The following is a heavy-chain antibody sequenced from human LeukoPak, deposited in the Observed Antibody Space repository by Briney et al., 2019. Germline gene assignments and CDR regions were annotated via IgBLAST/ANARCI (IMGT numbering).Heavy chain of an antibody. Sequence: SETLSLTCAVYGGSFSGYYWSWIRQPPGKGLEWIGEINHSGSTNYNPSLKSRVTISVDKSKNEFSLKVNSLTAADTAVYYCARSASYCMDVWGKGTRSPSP. CDR1: GGSFSGYY. J-gene: IGHJ6*03. CDR2: INHSGST. V-gene: IGHV4-34*01. CDR3: ARSASYCMDV.